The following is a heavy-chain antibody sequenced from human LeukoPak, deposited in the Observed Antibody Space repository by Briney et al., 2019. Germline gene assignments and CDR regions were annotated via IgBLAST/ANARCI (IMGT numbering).Heavy chain of an antibody. CDR1: GYTLTELS. CDR2: FDPEDGET. CDR3: ATSSLIEYCTNGVCHDY. V-gene: IGHV1-24*01. J-gene: IGHJ4*02. Sequence: EASVKVSCKVSGYTLTELSMHWVRQAPGKGLEWMGGFDPEDGETIYAQKFQGRVTMTEDTSTDTAYMELSSLRSEDTAVYYCATSSLIEYCTNGVCHDYWGQGTLVTVSS. D-gene: IGHD2-8*01.